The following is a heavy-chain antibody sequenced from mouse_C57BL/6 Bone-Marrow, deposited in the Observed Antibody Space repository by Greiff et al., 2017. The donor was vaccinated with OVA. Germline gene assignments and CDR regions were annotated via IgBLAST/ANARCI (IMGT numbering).Heavy chain of an antibody. D-gene: IGHD1-1*01. CDR1: GYTFTSYG. CDR2: IYIGNGYT. Sequence: EVQLVESGAELVRPGSSVKMSCKTSGYTFTSYGINWVKQRPGQGLEWIGYIYIGNGYTEYNEKFKGKATLTSDTSSSTAYMQRSSLTSEDSAIYFCARNHYFGSSPSFAYWGQGTLVTVSA. CDR3: ARNHYFGSSPSFAY. V-gene: IGHV1-58*01. J-gene: IGHJ3*01.